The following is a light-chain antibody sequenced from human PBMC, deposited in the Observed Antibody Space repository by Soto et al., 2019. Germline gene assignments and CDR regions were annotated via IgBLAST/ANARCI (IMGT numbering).Light chain of an antibody. CDR1: QSINSW. Sequence: DIQMTQSPSTLSASRGDRVTITCRASQSINSWLAWYQLKTGKAPKLLIDDASSLQSGVPSRFSGSESGTEFTLTISGLQPDDFATYYCQQYHNYPWTFGQGTKVEI. J-gene: IGKJ1*01. CDR2: DAS. V-gene: IGKV1-5*01. CDR3: QQYHNYPWT.